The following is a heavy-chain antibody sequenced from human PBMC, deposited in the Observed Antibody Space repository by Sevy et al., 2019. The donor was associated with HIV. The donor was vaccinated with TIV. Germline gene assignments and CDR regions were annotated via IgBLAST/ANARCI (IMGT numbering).Heavy chain of an antibody. D-gene: IGHD2-8*01. CDR1: GGSISSYY. V-gene: IGHV4-59*01. CDR3: ARDRKYGDYYYYGMDV. Sequence: SETQSLTCTVSGGSISSYYWSWIRQPPGKGLEWIGYIYYSGSTNYNPSLKSRVTISVDTSKNQFSLKLSSVTAADTAVYYCARDRKYGDYYYYGMDVWGQGTTVTVSS. J-gene: IGHJ6*02. CDR2: IYYSGST.